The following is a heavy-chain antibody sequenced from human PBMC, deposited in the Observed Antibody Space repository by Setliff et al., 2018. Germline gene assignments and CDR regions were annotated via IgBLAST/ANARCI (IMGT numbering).Heavy chain of an antibody. Sequence: GGSLRLSCAASGFTFSRYWMSWARQAPGKGLEWVANIKQDGSEKYYVDSVKGRFTISRDNAKKSVYLQMNSLRAEDTAVYYCARDGGEYWGQGTLVTVSS. CDR1: GFTFSRYW. CDR3: ARDGGEY. D-gene: IGHD3-16*01. V-gene: IGHV3-7*01. CDR2: IKQDGSEK. J-gene: IGHJ4*02.